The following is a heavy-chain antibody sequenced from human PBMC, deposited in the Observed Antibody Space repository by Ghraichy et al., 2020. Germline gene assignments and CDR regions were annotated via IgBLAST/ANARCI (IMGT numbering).Heavy chain of an antibody. Sequence: GGSLRLSCAASGFTFSSYGMHWVRQAPGKGLEWVAVIWYDGSNKYYADSVKGRFTISRDNSKNTLYLQMNSLGAEDTAVYYCASGAGTRVGFDYWGQGTLVTVSS. D-gene: IGHD6-19*01. CDR2: IWYDGSNK. J-gene: IGHJ4*02. CDR3: ASGAGTRVGFDY. V-gene: IGHV3-33*01. CDR1: GFTFSSYG.